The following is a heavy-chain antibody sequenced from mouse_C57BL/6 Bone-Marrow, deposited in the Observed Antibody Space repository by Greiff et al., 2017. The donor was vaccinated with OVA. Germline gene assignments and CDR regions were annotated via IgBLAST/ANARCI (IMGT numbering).Heavy chain of an antibody. Sequence: VQLQQSGAELVRPGTSVKVSCKASGYAFTNYLIEWVKQRPGQGLEWIGVINPGSGGTNYNEKFKGKATLTADKSSSTAYMQLSSLTSEDSAVYFCARWGLRYWYFDVWGTGTTVTVSS. D-gene: IGHD2-13*01. V-gene: IGHV1-54*01. CDR2: INPGSGGT. CDR1: GYAFTNYL. J-gene: IGHJ1*03. CDR3: ARWGLRYWYFDV.